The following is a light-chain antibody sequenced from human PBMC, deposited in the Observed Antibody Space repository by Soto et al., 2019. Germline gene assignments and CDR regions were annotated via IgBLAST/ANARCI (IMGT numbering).Light chain of an antibody. Sequence: EIVMTQAPATLSVAPGERATLSCRASQSVSSNLAWYQQKPGQAPRLLIYGASTRATGIPARFSGSGSGTEFTLTISSLQSEDFAVYYCQQYNNWPLTFGQGTRLVIK. V-gene: IGKV3-15*01. CDR2: GAS. CDR1: QSVSSN. J-gene: IGKJ5*01. CDR3: QQYNNWPLT.